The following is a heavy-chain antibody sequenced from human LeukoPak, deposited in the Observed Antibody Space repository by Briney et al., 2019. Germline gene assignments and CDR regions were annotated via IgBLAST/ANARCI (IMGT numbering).Heavy chain of an antibody. D-gene: IGHD6-13*01. J-gene: IGHJ4*02. V-gene: IGHV4-59*12. CDR2: IYYSGST. CDR3: ASLIAPAGNYYFDY. CDR1: GGSFRGYY. Sequence: AETLSLTCAVYGGSFRGYYWSWIRQPPGEGLEGIGYIYYSGSTNYNPSLKSRVTISVDTSKNQFSLKLRSVTAADTAVYYCASLIAPAGNYYFDYWGQPTLVTVSS.